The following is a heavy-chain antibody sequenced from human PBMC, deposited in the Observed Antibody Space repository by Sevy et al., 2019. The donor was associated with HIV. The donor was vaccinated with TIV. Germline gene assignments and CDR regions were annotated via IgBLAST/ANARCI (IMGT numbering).Heavy chain of an antibody. V-gene: IGHV3-7*03. J-gene: IGHJ6*02. Sequence: GGSLRLSCAASGFTFSNYWMSWVRLAPGKGLEWVAHIKRDGSEKYYVDSVKGRFSISRDNPKNSLYLQMNSLRAEDTAVYYCARDCSSTTCLWGLDVWGQGTTVTVSS. D-gene: IGHD2-2*01. CDR3: ARDCSSTTCLWGLDV. CDR1: GFTFSNYW. CDR2: IKRDGSEK.